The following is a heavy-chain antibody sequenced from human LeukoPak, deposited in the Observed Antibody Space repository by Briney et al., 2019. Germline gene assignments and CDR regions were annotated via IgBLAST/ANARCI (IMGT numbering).Heavy chain of an antibody. V-gene: IGHV3-30-3*01. CDR1: GFTISNYA. J-gene: IGHJ4*02. D-gene: IGHD5-24*01. Sequence: PAGSLRLYCAAYGFTISNYALHWVRQAPGKGLEWVAFISYDGSNKHYADSVKGRFTISRDNSKNTLYLQMNSLRPEDTAVYYCARARFGYNRGPFDYWGQGILVTVSS. CDR3: ARARFGYNRGPFDY. CDR2: ISYDGSNK.